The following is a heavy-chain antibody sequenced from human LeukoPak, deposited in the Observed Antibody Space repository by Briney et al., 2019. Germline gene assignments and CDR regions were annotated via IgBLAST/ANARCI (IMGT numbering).Heavy chain of an antibody. CDR2: ISSNGGST. J-gene: IGHJ4*02. D-gene: IGHD6-13*01. Sequence: SGGSLRLSCAASGFTFSSYAMHWVRQAPGKGLEYVSAISSNGGSTSYANSVKGRFTISRDNSKNTLYLQMNSLRAEDTAIYYCAKDAAGPEYWGQGTLVTVSS. V-gene: IGHV3-64*01. CDR1: GFTFSSYA. CDR3: AKDAAGPEY.